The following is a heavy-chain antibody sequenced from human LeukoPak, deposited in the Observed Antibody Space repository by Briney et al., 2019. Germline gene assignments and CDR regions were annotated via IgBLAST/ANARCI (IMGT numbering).Heavy chain of an antibody. CDR3: ARDAIAAAGLGY. V-gene: IGHV3-21*01. D-gene: IGHD6-13*01. CDR2: ISSSSSYI. J-gene: IGHJ4*02. Sequence: GGSLRLSCAASGFTFSSYSMNWVRQAPGKGLEWVSSISSSSSYIYYADSVKGRFTISRDNAKNSLYLQMNSLRAEDTAVYYCARDAIAAAGLGYWGQGTLVTVSS. CDR1: GFTFSSYS.